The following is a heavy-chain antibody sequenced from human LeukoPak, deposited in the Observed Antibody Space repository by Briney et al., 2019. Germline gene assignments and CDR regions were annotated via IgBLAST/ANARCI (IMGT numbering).Heavy chain of an antibody. CDR3: ARGGLEDDFWSGYLYN. D-gene: IGHD3-3*01. CDR2: IYYSGST. CDR1: GGSISSSNW. J-gene: IGHJ4*02. Sequence: SETLSLTCAVSGGSISSSNWWSWVRQPPGKGLEWIGEIYYSGSTNYNPSLKSRVTISVDKSKNQFSLKLSSVTAADTAVYYCARGGLEDDFWSGYLYNWGQGTLVTVSS. V-gene: IGHV4-4*02.